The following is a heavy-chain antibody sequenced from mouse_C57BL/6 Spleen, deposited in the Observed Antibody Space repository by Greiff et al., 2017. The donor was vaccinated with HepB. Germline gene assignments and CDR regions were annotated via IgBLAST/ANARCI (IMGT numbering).Heavy chain of an antibody. D-gene: IGHD2-4*01. Sequence: QVQLQQSGPGLVQPSQSLSITCTVSGFSLTSYGVHWVRQSPGKGLEWLGVIWGGGSTDYNAAFISRLSISKDNSKSQVFFKMNSLQAADTAIYYSARNWHDYDVGYYAMDYWGQGTSVTVSS. V-gene: IGHV2-2*01. J-gene: IGHJ4*01. CDR1: GFSLTSYG. CDR3: ARNWHDYDVGYYAMDY. CDR2: IWGGGST.